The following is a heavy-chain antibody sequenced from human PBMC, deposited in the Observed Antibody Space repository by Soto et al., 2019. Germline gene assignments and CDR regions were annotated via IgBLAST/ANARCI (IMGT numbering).Heavy chain of an antibody. V-gene: IGHV4-31*03. CDR3: QRDSVEGIGRPHGCFDS. J-gene: IGHJ5*01. Sequence: SETLSLTCTVSGVSISSGGYYWSWIRQDPGKGLEGIVYIYYSGCTYYNPSLKGGVTISVDTSKNQFSLKLSSVTAADTAVYSCQRDSVEGIGRPHGCFDSWGQGTLVTVSS. CDR1: GVSISSGGYY. CDR2: IYYSGCT. D-gene: IGHD6-6*01.